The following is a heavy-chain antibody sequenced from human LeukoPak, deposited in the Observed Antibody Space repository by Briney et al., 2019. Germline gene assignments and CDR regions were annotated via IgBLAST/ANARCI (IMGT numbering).Heavy chain of an antibody. Sequence: GGSLRLSCAASGFTFNSYLMHWVRQAPGKGLVWVSRIETDGSSKTCADSVKGRFTISRDNAKNTLFLQMDSLRADDTAVYYCARAPGGWYGMDVWGQGTTVTV. D-gene: IGHD6-19*01. CDR3: ARAPGGWYGMDV. CDR2: IETDGSSK. V-gene: IGHV3-74*01. J-gene: IGHJ6*02. CDR1: GFTFNSYL.